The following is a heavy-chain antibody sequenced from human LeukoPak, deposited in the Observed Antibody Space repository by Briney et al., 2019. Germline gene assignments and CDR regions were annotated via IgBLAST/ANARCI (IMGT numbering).Heavy chain of an antibody. CDR1: GFTSSTYA. CDR2: ICGSGGST. Sequence: KPGGSLRLSCAASGFTSSTYAMSGLRLAPGKGLVGVSGICGSGGSTYYADSVKGRFTSSRASSKTTLSVQMNSLRVEDTAVYYCAKSGGLSGSGRLAMDVWGQGTTVTVSS. D-gene: IGHD3-10*01. J-gene: IGHJ6*02. CDR3: AKSGGLSGSGRLAMDV. V-gene: IGHV3-23*01.